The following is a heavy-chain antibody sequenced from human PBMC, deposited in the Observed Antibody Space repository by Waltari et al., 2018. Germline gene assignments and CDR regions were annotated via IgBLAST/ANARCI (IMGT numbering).Heavy chain of an antibody. Sequence: QVQLQESGPGLVKPSETLSLTCTVSGGSISSYYWSWIRQPPGKGLEWIGYIYYRWSTNYNPSLKSRVTISVDTSKNQFSLKLSSVTAADTAVYYCARALKAPLLWLPDYYYYGMDVWGQGTTVTVSS. J-gene: IGHJ6*02. D-gene: IGHD3-10*01. CDR3: ARALKAPLLWLPDYYYYGMDV. CDR2: IYYRWST. V-gene: IGHV4-59*01. CDR1: GGSISSYY.